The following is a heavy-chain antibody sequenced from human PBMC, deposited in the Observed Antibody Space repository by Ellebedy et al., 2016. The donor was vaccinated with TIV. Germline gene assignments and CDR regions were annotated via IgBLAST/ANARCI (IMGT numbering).Heavy chain of an antibody. V-gene: IGHV1-46*01. CDR1: GGTFISYA. CDR3: ARDSNPEGDY. J-gene: IGHJ4*02. CDR2: INPSGGST. Sequence: ASVKVSCKASGGTFISYAISWVRQAPGQGLEWMGIINPSGGSTTYAQKFQGRVTMTRDRSTSTVYMELSSLRSEDTAVYYCARDSNPEGDYWGQGTLVTVSS.